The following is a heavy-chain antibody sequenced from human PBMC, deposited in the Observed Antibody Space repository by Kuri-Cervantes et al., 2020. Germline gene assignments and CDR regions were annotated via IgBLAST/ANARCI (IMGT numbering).Heavy chain of an antibody. J-gene: IGHJ4*02. D-gene: IGHD1-14*01. CDR2: IYYSGSI. V-gene: IGHV4-59*01. CDR3: ARDYRRYFDY. Sequence: SETLSLTCTVSGGSISSYYWSWIRQPPGKGLEWIGYIYYSGSINYNPSLKSRVTISVDTSKNQFSLKLSSVTAADTAIYYCARDYRRYFDYWGQGTLVTVSS. CDR1: GGSISSYY.